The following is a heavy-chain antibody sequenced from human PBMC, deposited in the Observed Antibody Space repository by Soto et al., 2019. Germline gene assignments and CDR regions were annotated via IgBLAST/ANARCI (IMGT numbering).Heavy chain of an antibody. D-gene: IGHD6-19*01. V-gene: IGHV1-3*04. CDR2: INTGYGNT. CDR1: GYTFSNYA. Sequence: QVQLVQYGAEVKKPGASLKVSCKVSGYTFSNYAMKWVGQAPGKGLRWMGWINTGYGNTKNSQKFQGRVTITRDTSASTAYMELSSLRSEDTAVYYCASAGSSGWSYFDYWGQGTLLTVSS. CDR3: ASAGSSGWSYFDY. J-gene: IGHJ4*02.